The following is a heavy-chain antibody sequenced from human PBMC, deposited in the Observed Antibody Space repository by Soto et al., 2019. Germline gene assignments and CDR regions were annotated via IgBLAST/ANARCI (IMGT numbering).Heavy chain of an antibody. D-gene: IGHD3-10*01. Sequence: QVQLVQSGAEVKKPGSSVKVSCKASGGTFSSYAISWVRQAPGQGLEWMGGIIPIFGTANYAQKFQGRVTITADESTSTAYMELSSLRSEDTAVYYCATSMVRGVIITPPFDYWGQGTLVTVSS. V-gene: IGHV1-69*12. CDR1: GGTFSSYA. CDR2: IIPIFGTA. CDR3: ATSMVRGVIITPPFDY. J-gene: IGHJ4*02.